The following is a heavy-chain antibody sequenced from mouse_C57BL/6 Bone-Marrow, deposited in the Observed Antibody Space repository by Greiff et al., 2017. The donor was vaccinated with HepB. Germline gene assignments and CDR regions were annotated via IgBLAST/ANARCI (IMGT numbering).Heavy chain of an antibody. Sequence: VQLQQSGAELVMPGASVKLSCKASGYTFTSYWMHWVKQRPGQGLEWIGEIDPSDSYTNYNQKFKGKSTLTVDKSSSTAYMQLSSLTSEDSAVYYCARGSFITTVVATDWYFDVWGTGTTVTVSS. CDR2: IDPSDSYT. CDR3: ARGSFITTVVATDWYFDV. J-gene: IGHJ1*03. V-gene: IGHV1-69*01. CDR1: GYTFTSYW. D-gene: IGHD1-1*01.